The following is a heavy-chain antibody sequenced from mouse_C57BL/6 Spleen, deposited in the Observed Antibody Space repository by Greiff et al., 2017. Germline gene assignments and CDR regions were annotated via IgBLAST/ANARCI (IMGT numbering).Heavy chain of an antibody. Sequence: VQLQQSGPELVKPGASVKISCKASGYAFSSSWMNWVKQRPGKGLEWIGRIYPGDGDTNYNGKFKGKATLTADKSSSTAYMQLSSLTSEDSAVYFCARSSFTTVVATDYAMDYWGQGTSVTVSS. V-gene: IGHV1-82*01. CDR2: IYPGDGDT. D-gene: IGHD1-1*01. CDR1: GYAFSSSW. J-gene: IGHJ4*01. CDR3: ARSSFTTVVATDYAMDY.